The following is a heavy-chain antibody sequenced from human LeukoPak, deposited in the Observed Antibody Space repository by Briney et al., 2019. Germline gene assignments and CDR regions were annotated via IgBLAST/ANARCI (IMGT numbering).Heavy chain of an antibody. CDR2: IYHSGST. Sequence: PSETLSLTCTVSGYSISSGYYWGWIRQPPGKGLEWIGSIYHSGSTYYNPSLKSRVTISIDTSKNQFSLNLSSVTAADTAVYYCARHSYPETAFDIWGQGTMVTVSS. CDR3: ARHSYPETAFDI. D-gene: IGHD5-24*01. CDR1: GYSISSGYY. V-gene: IGHV4-38-2*02. J-gene: IGHJ3*02.